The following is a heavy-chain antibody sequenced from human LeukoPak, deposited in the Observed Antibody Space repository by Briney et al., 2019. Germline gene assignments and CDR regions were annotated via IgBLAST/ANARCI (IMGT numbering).Heavy chain of an antibody. CDR2: ISWNSDNI. V-gene: IGHV3-9*01. D-gene: IGHD3-16*01. Sequence: GGSLRLSCAASGFTYHDFAMHWVRQAPGKGLEWVAAISWNSDNIDYADSVKGRVTIYRDNDMKSLYLEMASLRVEASALYYCVKSGGYYYMDAWGKGTPVTVSS. CDR3: VKSGGYYYMDA. J-gene: IGHJ6*03. CDR1: GFTYHDFA.